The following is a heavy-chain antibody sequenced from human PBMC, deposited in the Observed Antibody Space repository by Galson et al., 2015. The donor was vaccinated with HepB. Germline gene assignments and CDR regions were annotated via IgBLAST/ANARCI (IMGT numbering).Heavy chain of an antibody. D-gene: IGHD3-10*01. J-gene: IGHJ4*02. CDR1: GFSFSSYG. V-gene: IGHV3-30*02. CDR3: AKDREYIAWSNKLDS. Sequence: SLRLSCAASGFSFSSYGMHWVRQAPGKGLEWVAFIRYDESNKYYVDSVKGRFTISRDNSKNTLYLQMNSLKAEDTAVYYCAKDREYIAWSNKLDSWGQGTLVTVSS. CDR2: IRYDESNK.